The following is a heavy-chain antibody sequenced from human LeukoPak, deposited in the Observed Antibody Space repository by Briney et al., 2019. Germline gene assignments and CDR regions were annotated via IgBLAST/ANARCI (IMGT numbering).Heavy chain of an antibody. Sequence: PGGSLRLSCAASGFTFSSYSMNWVRQAPGKGLEWVSSISSSSSYIYYADSVKGRFTNSRDNAKNSLYLQMNSLRAEDTAVYYCATKRRSSSHFDYWGQGTLVTVSS. CDR1: GFTFSSYS. V-gene: IGHV3-21*01. CDR2: ISSSSSYI. D-gene: IGHD6-6*01. CDR3: ATKRRSSSHFDY. J-gene: IGHJ4*02.